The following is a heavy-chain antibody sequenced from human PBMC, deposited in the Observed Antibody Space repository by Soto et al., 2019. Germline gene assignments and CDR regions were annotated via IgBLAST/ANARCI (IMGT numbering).Heavy chain of an antibody. CDR2: INHSGST. Sequence: QVQLQQWGAGLLKPSETLSLTCAVYGGSFSGYYWSWIRQPPGKGLEWIGEINHSGSTNYNPSLKSRVTISVDTSKNQFSLKLSSVTAAATAVYYCARKRNTGWYFDYWGQGTLVTVSS. D-gene: IGHD6-19*01. CDR3: ARKRNTGWYFDY. V-gene: IGHV4-34*01. CDR1: GGSFSGYY. J-gene: IGHJ4*02.